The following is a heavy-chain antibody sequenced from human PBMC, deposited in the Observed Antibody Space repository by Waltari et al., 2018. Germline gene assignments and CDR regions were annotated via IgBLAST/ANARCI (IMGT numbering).Heavy chain of an antibody. D-gene: IGHD6-13*01. J-gene: IGHJ4*02. CDR1: GYTFTGYY. CDR3: ARWPNIEAAPFDY. CDR2: INPNSGGT. V-gene: IGHV1-2*06. Sequence: QVQLVQSGAEVKKPGASVKVSCKASGYTFTGYYMHWVRQAPGQGLEWMGRINPNSGGTTYAQKFQGRVTMTRDTSISTAYMELSRLRSDDTAVYYCARWPNIEAAPFDYWGQGTLVTVSS.